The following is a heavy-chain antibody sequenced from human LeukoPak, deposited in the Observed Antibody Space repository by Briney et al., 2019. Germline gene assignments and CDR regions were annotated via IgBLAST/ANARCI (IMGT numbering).Heavy chain of an antibody. CDR2: IIPILGIA. V-gene: IGHV1-69*04. Sequence: SVKVSCKASGGTFSSYAISWVRQAPGQGLEWMGRIIPILGIANYAQKFQGRVTITADKSTSTAYMELSSLRSEDTAVYYCASLDGGRYAGDYWGQGPLVTVSS. CDR3: ASLDGGRYAGDY. D-gene: IGHD1-26*01. CDR1: GGTFSSYA. J-gene: IGHJ4*02.